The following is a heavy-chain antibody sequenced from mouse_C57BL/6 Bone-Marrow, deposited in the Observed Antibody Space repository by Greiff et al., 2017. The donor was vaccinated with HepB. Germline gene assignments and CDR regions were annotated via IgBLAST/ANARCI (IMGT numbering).Heavy chain of an antibody. Sequence: VQLQQSGPELVKPGASVKISCKASGYAFSSSWMNWVKQRPGKGLEWIGRIYPGDGDTNYNGKFKGKATLTADKSSSTAYMQLSSLTSEDSAVYFCARLRAWFAYWGQGTLVTVSA. V-gene: IGHV1-82*01. CDR1: GYAFSSSW. CDR2: IYPGDGDT. CDR3: ARLRAWFAY. J-gene: IGHJ3*01.